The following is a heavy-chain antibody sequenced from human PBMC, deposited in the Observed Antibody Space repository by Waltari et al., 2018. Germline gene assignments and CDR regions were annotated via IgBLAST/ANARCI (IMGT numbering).Heavy chain of an antibody. CDR1: GDSVTSSYL. D-gene: IGHD2-15*01. Sequence: QLQLQESSPGLVRPSETLSVTCAVSGDSVTSSYLWNWVRQSPGKGLEWIGQVHGSGRTNYNPSFASRLTVSLDTSNNQVSLKLTSATAADTAVYYCARDRGRGLYLDSWGPGTLVTVSP. V-gene: IGHV4-4*02. J-gene: IGHJ4*02. CDR2: VHGSGRT. CDR3: ARDRGRGLYLDS.